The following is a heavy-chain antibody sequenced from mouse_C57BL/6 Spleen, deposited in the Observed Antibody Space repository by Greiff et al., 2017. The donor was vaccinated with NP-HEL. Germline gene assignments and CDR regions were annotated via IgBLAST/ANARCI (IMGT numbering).Heavy chain of an antibody. CDR1: VFSLTSYG. CDR3: AKNLYDYDGDWYFDV. Sequence: VKLMESGPGLVQPSQSLSITCTVSVFSLTSYGVHWVRQPPGQGLEWLGVIWSGGSTDSNAAFISRLSIRKDNSKSQVFFKMNSLQADDTAIYYCAKNLYDYDGDWYFDVWGTGTTVTVSS. J-gene: IGHJ1*03. D-gene: IGHD2-4*01. V-gene: IGHV2-4*01. CDR2: IWSGGST.